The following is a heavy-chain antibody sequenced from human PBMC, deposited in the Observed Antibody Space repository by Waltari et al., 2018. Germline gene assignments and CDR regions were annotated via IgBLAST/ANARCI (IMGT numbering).Heavy chain of an antibody. CDR1: GGSISPTNYY. CDR2: IYYSGST. V-gene: IGHV4-39*01. D-gene: IGHD3-22*01. J-gene: IGHJ4*02. Sequence: QLQLQESGPGLVKPSETLSLTCTVSGGSISPTNYYWDWIRQPPGKGLEWIGTIYYSGSTYYNPSLKSRVTMSVDTSKNQFSLKLSSVTAADTAVFYCARHISSGYYGTLNPDYWGQGTLVTVSS. CDR3: ARHISSGYYGTLNPDY.